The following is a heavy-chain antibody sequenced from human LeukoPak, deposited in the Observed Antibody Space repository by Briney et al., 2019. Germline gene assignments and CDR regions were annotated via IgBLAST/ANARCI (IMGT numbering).Heavy chain of an antibody. Sequence: SGTLSLTCAVYGGSFSGYYWSWIRQPPGKGLEWIGEINHSGSTNYNPSLKSRVTISVDTSKNQFSLKLSSVTAADTAVYYCARVICTNGVCFNWFDPWGQGTLVTVSS. J-gene: IGHJ5*02. CDR3: ARVICTNGVCFNWFDP. CDR1: GGSFSGYY. D-gene: IGHD2-8*01. V-gene: IGHV4-34*01. CDR2: INHSGST.